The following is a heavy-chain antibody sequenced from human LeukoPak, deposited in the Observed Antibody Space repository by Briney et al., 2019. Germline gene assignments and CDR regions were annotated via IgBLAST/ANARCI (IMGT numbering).Heavy chain of an antibody. CDR1: GFTFSSYA. CDR2: ISDGGAST. CDR3: AKRNYYDNSGYYYWYYFDN. Sequence: GGSLRLSCAASGFTFSSYAMSWVRQAPGKGLEWASGISDGGASTYYADSVKGRFTISRDNSKNTLYLQMNSLRAEDTAVYYCAKRNYYDNSGYYYWYYFDNWGQGTLVTVSS. V-gene: IGHV3-23*01. J-gene: IGHJ4*02. D-gene: IGHD3-22*01.